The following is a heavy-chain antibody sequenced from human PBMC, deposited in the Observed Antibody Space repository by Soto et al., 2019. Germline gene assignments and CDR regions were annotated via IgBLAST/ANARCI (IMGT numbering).Heavy chain of an antibody. CDR3: AREGGIVGATTVDY. V-gene: IGHV4-59*12. D-gene: IGHD1-26*01. J-gene: IGHJ4*02. CDR1: GGSIGTYY. Sequence: PSETLSLTCTVSGGSIGTYYWSWIRQPPGKGLEWIGYIYYSGSTYYNPSLKSRVTISVDTSKNQFSLKLSSVTAADTAVYYCAREGGIVGATTVDYWGQGTLVTVPQ. CDR2: IYYSGST.